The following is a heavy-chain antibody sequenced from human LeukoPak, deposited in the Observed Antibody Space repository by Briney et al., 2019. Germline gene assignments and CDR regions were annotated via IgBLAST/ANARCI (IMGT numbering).Heavy chain of an antibody. Sequence: GGSLRLSCTASGFTFSSYSMNWVRQAPGKGLEWVSSISSSSSYIYYADSVKGRFTASRDNSRNTLYLDINSLRAEDSALYYCAKDKEYTGTYGLFDYWGQGTLVTVSS. CDR3: AKDKEYTGTYGLFDY. J-gene: IGHJ4*02. CDR2: ISSSSSYI. CDR1: GFTFSSYS. V-gene: IGHV3-21*04. D-gene: IGHD1-26*01.